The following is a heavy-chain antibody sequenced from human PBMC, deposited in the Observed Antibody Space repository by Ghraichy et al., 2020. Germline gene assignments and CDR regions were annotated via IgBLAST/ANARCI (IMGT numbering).Heavy chain of an antibody. CDR1: GVSIRGSRYY. D-gene: IGHD3-10*01. CDR3: ARDLPTAYYYGSGSAFDI. CDR2: IYYGGSI. V-gene: IGHV4-39*02. J-gene: IGHJ3*02. Sequence: SETLSLTCSLSGVSIRGSRYYWAWIRQPPGKGPEWIGSIYYGGSIYYNPSLKSRVTISADTSKNQFSLRLSSVTAADTAVYYCARDLPTAYYYGSGSAFDIWGQGTMVTVSS.